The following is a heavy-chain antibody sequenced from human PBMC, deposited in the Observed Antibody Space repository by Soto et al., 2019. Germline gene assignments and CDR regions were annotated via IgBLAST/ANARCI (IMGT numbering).Heavy chain of an antibody. D-gene: IGHD2-15*01. CDR3: AREAYCSGGSCYRPNWFDP. Sequence: PSETLSLTCTVSGGSISSGGYYWSWIRQHPGKGLEWIGYIYYSGSTYYNPSLKSRVTISVDTSKNQFSLKLSSVTAADTAVYYCAREAYCSGGSCYRPNWFDPWGQGTLVTVS. V-gene: IGHV4-31*03. CDR1: GGSISSGGYY. CDR2: IYYSGST. J-gene: IGHJ5*02.